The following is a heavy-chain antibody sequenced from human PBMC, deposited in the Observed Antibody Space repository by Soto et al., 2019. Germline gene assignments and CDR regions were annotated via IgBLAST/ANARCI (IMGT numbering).Heavy chain of an antibody. D-gene: IGHD6-13*01. CDR1: GGSISSGGYY. CDR2: IYYSGST. Sequence: SETLSLTCTVSGGSISSGGYYWSWIRQHPGKGLEWIGYIYYSGSTYYNPSLKSRVTISVDTSKNQFSLKLSSVTAADTAVYYCARSPEPLVGSSWLNWFDPWGQGTLVTVSS. V-gene: IGHV4-31*03. J-gene: IGHJ5*02. CDR3: ARSPEPLVGSSWLNWFDP.